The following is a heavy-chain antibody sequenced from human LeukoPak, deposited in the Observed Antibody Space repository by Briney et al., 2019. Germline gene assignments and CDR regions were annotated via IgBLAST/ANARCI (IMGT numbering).Heavy chain of an antibody. D-gene: IGHD3-22*01. CDR2: ISYDGSNK. Sequence: GGSLRLSCAASGFTFSSYGMHWVRQAPGKGLEWVVVISYDGSNKYYADSVKGRFTISRDNSKNTLYLQMNSLRAEDTAVYYCAKDQGYYYDSSGLIDYWGQGTLVTVSS. V-gene: IGHV3-30*18. CDR3: AKDQGYYYDSSGLIDY. CDR1: GFTFSSYG. J-gene: IGHJ4*02.